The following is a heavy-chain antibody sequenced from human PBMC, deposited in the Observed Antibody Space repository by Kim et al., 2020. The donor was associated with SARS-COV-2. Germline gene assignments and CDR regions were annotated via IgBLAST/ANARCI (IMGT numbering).Heavy chain of an antibody. CDR2: IYYSGST. Sequence: SETLSLTCTVSGGSISSYYWSWIRQPPGKGLEWIGYIYYSGSTNYNPSLKSRVTISVDTSKNQFSLKLSSVTAADTAGYYCARLAPIYGMDVWGQGTTVT. D-gene: IGHD3-3*02. CDR3: ARLAPIYGMDV. J-gene: IGHJ6*02. CDR1: GGSISSYY. V-gene: IGHV4-59*08.